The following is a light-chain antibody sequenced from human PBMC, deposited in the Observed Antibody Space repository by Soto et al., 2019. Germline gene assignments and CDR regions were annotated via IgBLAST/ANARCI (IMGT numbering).Light chain of an antibody. V-gene: IGLV1-40*01. CDR1: SSNIGAGYH. Sequence: QSVLTQPPSVSGAPGQRVTISCTGSSSNIGAGYHVRWYQQLPGTAPKLLIYGNSNRPSGVPDRFSGSKSGTSASLAITGLQAEDEADYYCQSYDSSLSGSVFGGGTQLTVL. CDR2: GNS. J-gene: IGLJ7*01. CDR3: QSYDSSLSGSV.